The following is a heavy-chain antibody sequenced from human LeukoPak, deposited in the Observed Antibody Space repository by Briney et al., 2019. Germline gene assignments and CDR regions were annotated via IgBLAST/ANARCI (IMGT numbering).Heavy chain of an antibody. CDR1: GFSFSDYW. J-gene: IGHJ4*02. V-gene: IGHV3-7*01. CDR3: ARGAPNPMWI. CDR2: LNQDGVEQ. D-gene: IGHD5-12*01. Sequence: QPGGSLRLSCAASGFSFSDYWMDWVRQAPGKGWEWVANLNQDGVEQHYVDSVKGRFTISRDNAKNSLYLQMNSPRAEDTAVYYCARGAPNPMWIGGQGTLVTVSS.